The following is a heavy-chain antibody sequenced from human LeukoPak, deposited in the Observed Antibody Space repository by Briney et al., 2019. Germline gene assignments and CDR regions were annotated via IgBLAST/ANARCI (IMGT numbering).Heavy chain of an antibody. CDR3: ASRHYDFWSGYYKGYYYYGMDV. CDR2: IIPIFGTA. J-gene: IGHJ6*02. V-gene: IGHV1-69*13. D-gene: IGHD3-3*01. CDR1: GGTFISYA. Sequence: ASVKVSCKASGGTFISYAISWVRQAPGQGLEWMGGIIPIFGTANCAQKFQGRVTITADESTSTAYMELSSLRSEDTAVYYCASRHYDFWSGYYKGYYYYGMDVWGQGTTVTVSS.